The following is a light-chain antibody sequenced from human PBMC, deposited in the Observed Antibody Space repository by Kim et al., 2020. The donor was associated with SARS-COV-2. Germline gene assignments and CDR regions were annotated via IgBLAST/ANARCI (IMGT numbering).Light chain of an antibody. V-gene: IGKV1-5*03. Sequence: DIQMTQSPSTLSASVGDRVTITCRASRSIDSYLAWYQQKPGKAPKLLIYKAASLKSGVPSRFSGSGSGTEFTLTTSSLQPDDFATYYCQQYRSYPWTFGQGTKVE. CDR3: QQYRSYPWT. J-gene: IGKJ1*01. CDR1: RSIDSY. CDR2: KAA.